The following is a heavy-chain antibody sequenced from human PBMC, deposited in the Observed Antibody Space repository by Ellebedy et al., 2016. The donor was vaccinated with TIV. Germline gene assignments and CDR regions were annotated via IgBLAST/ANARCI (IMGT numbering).Heavy chain of an antibody. CDR2: IDPSDSYT. Sequence: GESLKISCKGSGYSFTSYWISWVRHIPGQGLEWMGRIDPSDSYTNYSPSFQGHVTISADKSISTAYLQWSSLKASDTAMYYCARRFDYGGNSRGEPYWGQGTLVTVSS. CDR3: ARRFDYGGNSRGEPY. CDR1: GYSFTSYW. D-gene: IGHD4-23*01. J-gene: IGHJ4*02. V-gene: IGHV5-10-1*01.